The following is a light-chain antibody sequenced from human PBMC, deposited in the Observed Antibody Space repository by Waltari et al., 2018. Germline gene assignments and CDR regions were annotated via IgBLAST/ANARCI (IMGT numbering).Light chain of an antibody. J-gene: IGKJ2*01. Sequence: IQMTQSPSTLSASVGDRVTITCRASQSVRTWLAWYQQKPGKAPKLLIYKASSLESGVSSRFSGSGSGTDFTLTISNLQPDDFATYYCQQCNTYSFGQGTRLEIK. CDR2: KAS. CDR1: QSVRTW. V-gene: IGKV1-5*03. CDR3: QQCNTYS.